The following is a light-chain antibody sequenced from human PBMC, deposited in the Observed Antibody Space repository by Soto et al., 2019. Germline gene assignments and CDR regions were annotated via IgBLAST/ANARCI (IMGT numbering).Light chain of an antibody. CDR3: QHYDNAPLT. Sequence: EVVLTQSPGTLSLSPGGRAILSCRASQSVNSRYLAWYQQKHGQAPRLLISGASSRATGIPDRFSGSGSGTDFTLIINRLEAEDFAVYYCQHYDNAPLTFGGGTKVEI. CDR1: QSVNSRY. CDR2: GAS. J-gene: IGKJ4*01. V-gene: IGKV3-20*01.